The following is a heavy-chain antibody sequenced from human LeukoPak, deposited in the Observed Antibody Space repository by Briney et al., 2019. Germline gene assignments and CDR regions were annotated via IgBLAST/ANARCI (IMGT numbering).Heavy chain of an antibody. CDR1: GYSFTSYW. V-gene: IGHV5-51*01. CDR2: IYPGDSDT. CDR3: ARRPRTGITGTTVFDY. D-gene: IGHD1-7*01. J-gene: IGHJ4*02. Sequence: GESLKISCKGSGYSFTSYWIGWVRQMSGKGLEWMGIIYPGDSDTRYSPSFQGQVTISADKSISTAYLQWSSLKASDTAMYYCARRPRTGITGTTVFDYWGQGTLVTVSS.